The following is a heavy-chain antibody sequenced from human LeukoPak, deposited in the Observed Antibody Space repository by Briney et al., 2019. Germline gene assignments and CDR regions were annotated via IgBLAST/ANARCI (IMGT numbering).Heavy chain of an antibody. Sequence: GGSLRLSCAASGFSFSTYAMTWVRQAPGKGLEWVSTISNSGDTTYYADSVKGRFTISRDSSKNTLYLQMSSLRAEDTAVYHCAKNNKKNRLWFEDSPAGWFDPWGQGTLVTVSS. CDR1: GFSFSTYA. D-gene: IGHD3-10*01. CDR3: AKNNKKNRLWFEDSPAGWFDP. V-gene: IGHV3-23*01. J-gene: IGHJ5*02. CDR2: ISNSGDTT.